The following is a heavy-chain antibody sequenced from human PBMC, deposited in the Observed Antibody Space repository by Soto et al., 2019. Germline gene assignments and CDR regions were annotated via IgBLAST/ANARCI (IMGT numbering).Heavy chain of an antibody. CDR1: GFTVNNHA. Sequence: PGGSLRLSCTASGFTVNNHAMQWVRQAPGKGLVWVSRINSDGSSTSYADSVKGRFTISRDNAKNTLYLQMNSLRAEDTAVYYCARAQVVAGTGGYYWGQGALVTVSS. CDR2: INSDGSST. J-gene: IGHJ4*02. CDR3: ARAQVVAGTGGYY. V-gene: IGHV3-74*01. D-gene: IGHD6-19*01.